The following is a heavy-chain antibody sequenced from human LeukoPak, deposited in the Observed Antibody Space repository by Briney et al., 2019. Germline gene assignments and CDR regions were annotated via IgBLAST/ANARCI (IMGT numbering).Heavy chain of an antibody. V-gene: IGHV1-69*04. D-gene: IGHD6-6*01. CDR3: ARDHWTSIAASHWFDP. J-gene: IGHJ5*02. CDR1: GGTFSSYA. Sequence: SVKVSCKASGGTFSSYAISWVRQAPGQGLEWMGRIIPILGIANYAQKFQGRVTITADKSTSTAYMELSSLRSEDTAVYYCARDHWTSIAASHWFDPWGQGTLVTVSS. CDR2: IIPILGIA.